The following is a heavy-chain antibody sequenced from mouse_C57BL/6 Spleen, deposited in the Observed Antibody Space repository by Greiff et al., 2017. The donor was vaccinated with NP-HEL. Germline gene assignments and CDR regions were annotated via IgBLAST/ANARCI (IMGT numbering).Heavy chain of an antibody. CDR2: ICPGDGDT. D-gene: IGHD1-1*01. CDR3: ESNYGRDAMDY. CDR1: GYAFSSSW. Sequence: VQLQQSGPELVQPGASVKISCMASGYAFSSSWMNWVKQRPGKGLEWIGRICPGDGDTNYNGKFKGKATLTADKAASTAYMQLSSLTSEDSAVYFCESNYGRDAMDYWGQGTSVTVSS. J-gene: IGHJ4*01. V-gene: IGHV1-82*01.